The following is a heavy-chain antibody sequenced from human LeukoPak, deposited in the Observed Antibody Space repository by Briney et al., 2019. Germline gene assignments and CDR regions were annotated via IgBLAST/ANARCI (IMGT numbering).Heavy chain of an antibody. D-gene: IGHD6-13*01. Sequence: GTSVKVSCKASGFTFTSSAMQWVRQARGQRLEWIGWIVVGSGNTNYAQKFQERVTITRDMSTSTAYMELSSLRSEDTAVYYCAVDNIAAAGTPFDYWGQGTLVTVSS. CDR1: GFTFTSSA. V-gene: IGHV1-58*02. J-gene: IGHJ4*02. CDR2: IVVGSGNT. CDR3: AVDNIAAAGTPFDY.